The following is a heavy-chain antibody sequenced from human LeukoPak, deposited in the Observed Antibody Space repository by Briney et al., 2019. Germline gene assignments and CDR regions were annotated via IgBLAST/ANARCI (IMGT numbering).Heavy chain of an antibody. D-gene: IGHD3-3*01. CDR2: IYYSGST. J-gene: IGHJ3*02. V-gene: IGHV4-39*01. Sequence: SETLSLTCTVSGGSISSSSYYWGWIRQPPGKGLEWIVSIYYSGSTYYNPSLKSRVTISVDTTKNPFSLKLRSVTAADTAVYYCARRAGFWSGYEAFDIWGQGTMVTVSS. CDR3: ARRAGFWSGYEAFDI. CDR1: GGSISSSSYY.